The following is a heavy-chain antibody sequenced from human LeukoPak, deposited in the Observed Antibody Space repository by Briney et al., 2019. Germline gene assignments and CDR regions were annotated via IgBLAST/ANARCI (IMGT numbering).Heavy chain of an antibody. CDR3: VRDGGVSGYDLLDN. V-gene: IGHV3-7*01. CDR1: GFTFSNYW. CDR2: IDQDGSEE. D-gene: IGHD5-12*01. J-gene: IGHJ4*02. Sequence: GGSLRLSCTASGFTFSNYWMTWVRQAPGKGLEWVAHIDQDGSEEHYMDSVKARFTISRDNAKNSLSLQMNSLRAEDTAMYYCVRDGGVSGYDLLDNWGQGTLDTVSS.